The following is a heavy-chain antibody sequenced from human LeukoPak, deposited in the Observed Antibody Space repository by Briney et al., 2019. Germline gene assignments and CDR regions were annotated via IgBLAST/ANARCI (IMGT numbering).Heavy chain of an antibody. CDR1: GFSFSSYS. V-gene: IGHV3-30*09. Sequence: GGSLRLSCAASGFSFSSYSIHWVRQAPGKGLEWVAVISSDGNSKNFALSVKGRFAISRDNSKNTLFLQMNSLRAEDTAVYYCAKDLDYWGQGTLVTVSS. J-gene: IGHJ4*02. CDR3: AKDLDY. CDR2: ISSDGNSK.